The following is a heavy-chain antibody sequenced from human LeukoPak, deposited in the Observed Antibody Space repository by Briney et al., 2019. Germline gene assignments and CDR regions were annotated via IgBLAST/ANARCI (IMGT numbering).Heavy chain of an antibody. Sequence: SSETLSLTCTVSGGSISSYYWSWIRQPPGKGLEWIGFISYSGSTIYSPSLESRVTISVDTSRNQFSLRLSSVTAADTAVYYCARGYCSGGSCYSYYYYNYMDVWGKGTTVTVSS. CDR3: ARGYCSGGSCYSYYYYNYMDV. D-gene: IGHD2-15*01. CDR1: GGSISSYY. J-gene: IGHJ6*03. CDR2: ISYSGST. V-gene: IGHV4-59*12.